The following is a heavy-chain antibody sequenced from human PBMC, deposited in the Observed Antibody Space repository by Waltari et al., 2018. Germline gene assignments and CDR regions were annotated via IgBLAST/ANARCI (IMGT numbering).Heavy chain of an antibody. Sequence: QVQLQQWGAGLLKPSETLSLTCVVSGGSFSGYYWSWIRQPPGRGREGIGEINHSGRTNYTPSLKSRVTISIDTSKIQFSLKLRSVTVADTAVYYCARANTIFGVIRTWYYMDVWGKGTPVTVSS. CDR1: GGSFSGYY. CDR3: ARANTIFGVIRTWYYMDV. D-gene: IGHD3-3*01. V-gene: IGHV4-34*01. J-gene: IGHJ6*03. CDR2: INHSGRT.